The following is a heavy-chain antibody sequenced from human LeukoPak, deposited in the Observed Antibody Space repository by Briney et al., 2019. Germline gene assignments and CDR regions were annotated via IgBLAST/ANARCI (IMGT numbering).Heavy chain of an antibody. CDR1: GFTFTRYS. J-gene: IGHJ4*02. CDR3: VKEGLLGGYYFDL. V-gene: IGHV3-23*01. Sequence: GRSLRLSCAASGFTFTRYSMAWVRQAPGRGLDWVSSINGRGDRTLYADSVKGRFNVSRDNSRDTVFLQMNSLGEEDTAVYYCVKEGLLGGYYFDLWGQGALVTVSS. D-gene: IGHD1-26*01. CDR2: INGRGDRT.